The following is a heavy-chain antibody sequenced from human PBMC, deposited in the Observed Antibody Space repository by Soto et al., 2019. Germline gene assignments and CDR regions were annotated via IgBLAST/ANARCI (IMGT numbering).Heavy chain of an antibody. V-gene: IGHV1-69*13. CDR2: IIPIFGTA. CDR1: GGTFSSYA. J-gene: IGHJ5*02. Sequence: ASVKISCKASGGTFSSYAISWVRQAPGQGLEWMGGIIPIFGTANYAQKFQGRVTITADESTSTAYMELSSLRSEDTAVYYCARMGYGSGSYSLYLQPEPWGKGTLVTVSS. D-gene: IGHD3-10*01. CDR3: ARMGYGSGSYSLYLQPEP.